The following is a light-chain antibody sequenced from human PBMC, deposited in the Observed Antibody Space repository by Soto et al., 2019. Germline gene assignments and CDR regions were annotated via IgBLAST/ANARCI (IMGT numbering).Light chain of an antibody. Sequence: MTQSPITLSQLLGGRESLCWRASQSISDTLAWYQQKPGQAPRLLIHGASTRAPGFPARFSGSGSGTDFTLTISSLQSEDFAVYYCQQYNNWPWTFGQGTKVDIK. V-gene: IGKV3-15*01. CDR2: GAS. CDR1: QSISDT. J-gene: IGKJ1*01. CDR3: QQYNNWPWT.